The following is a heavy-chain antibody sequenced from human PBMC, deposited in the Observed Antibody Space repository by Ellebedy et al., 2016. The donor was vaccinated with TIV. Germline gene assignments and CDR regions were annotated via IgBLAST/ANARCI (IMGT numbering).Heavy chain of an antibody. D-gene: IGHD3-16*02. CDR3: AREGGGPFYDYVWGSYRRPDDY. CDR2: IKQDGSEK. V-gene: IGHV3-7*01. Sequence: GESLKISXTASGFTFGDYAMSWFRQAPGKGLEWVANIKQDGSEKYYVDSVKGRFTISRDNAKNSLYLQMNSLRAEDTAVYYCAREGGGPFYDYVWGSYRRPDDYWGQGTLVTVSS. CDR1: GFTFGDYA. J-gene: IGHJ4*02.